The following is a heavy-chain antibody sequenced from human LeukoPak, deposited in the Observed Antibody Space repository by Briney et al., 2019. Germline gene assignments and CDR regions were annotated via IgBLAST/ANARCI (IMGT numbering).Heavy chain of an antibody. V-gene: IGHV4-39*07. CDR1: GGSISSGDYY. D-gene: IGHD3-10*01. CDR3: ARGRQERGYAMVRGVIRGGPNFDY. Sequence: PSETLSLTCTVSGGSISSGDYYWSWIRQPPGKGLEWIGEINHGGSTNYNPSLKSRVTISVDTSKNQFSLKLSSVTAADTAVYYCARGRQERGYAMVRGVIRGGPNFDYWGQRTLVTVSS. J-gene: IGHJ4*02. CDR2: INHGGST.